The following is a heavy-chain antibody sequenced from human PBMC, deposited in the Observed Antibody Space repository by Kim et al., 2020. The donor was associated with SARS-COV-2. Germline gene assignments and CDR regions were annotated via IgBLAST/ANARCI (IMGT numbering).Heavy chain of an antibody. CDR1: GLNLTNNA. J-gene: IGHJ4*02. CDR2: IRARAETT. CDR3: AKDRGGSGWPVFDY. D-gene: IGHD6-19*01. V-gene: IGHV3-23*01. Sequence: GGSLRLSCAASGLNLTNNAMSWVRQAPGRGLEWVSTIRARAETTYYADSVNGRFTISRDSSKHTLYLQLNSLRADDTAVYYCAKDRGGSGWPVFDYWGQGIRVTVSS.